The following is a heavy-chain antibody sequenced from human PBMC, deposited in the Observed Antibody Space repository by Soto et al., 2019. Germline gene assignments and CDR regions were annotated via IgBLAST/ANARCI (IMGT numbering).Heavy chain of an antibody. CDR1: GGTFSSYA. Sequence: SVKVSCKASGGTFSSYAISWVRQAPGQRLEWMGGIIPIFGTANYAQKFQGRVTITADESTSTAYMELSSLRSEDTAVYYCAALVAATYYFDYWGQGTLVTVSS. V-gene: IGHV1-69*13. CDR2: IIPIFGTA. J-gene: IGHJ4*02. D-gene: IGHD2-15*01. CDR3: AALVAATYYFDY.